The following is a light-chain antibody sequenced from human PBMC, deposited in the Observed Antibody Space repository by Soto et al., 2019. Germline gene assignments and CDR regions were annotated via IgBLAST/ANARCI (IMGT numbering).Light chain of an antibody. CDR2: DIS. V-gene: IGKV3-11*01. J-gene: IGKJ2*01. CDR3: QQRSAWPFA. CDR1: QSISNY. Sequence: EIVLTQSPATLSLSPGERATLSCRASQSISNYLAWCQQTPGQAPRLLIYDISNRATGIPARFSGSGSGTDFTLTISIQGTEDVAVYYCQQRSAWPFAFGQGTKLEIK.